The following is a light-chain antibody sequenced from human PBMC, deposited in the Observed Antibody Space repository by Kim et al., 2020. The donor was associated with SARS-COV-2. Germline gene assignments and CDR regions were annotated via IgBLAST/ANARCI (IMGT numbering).Light chain of an antibody. Sequence: SYEMTQPPSVSGAPGKTARITCGGNNIGSKGVHWCQQKPRQAPVLVIFYDSDQPSGIPERFSGSKSGNTATLTINRVEAGDEDSYLCQAWEVGHTVFGGG. CDR1: NIGSKG. CDR2: YDS. J-gene: IGLJ3*02. CDR3: QAWEVGHTV. V-gene: IGLV3-21*01.